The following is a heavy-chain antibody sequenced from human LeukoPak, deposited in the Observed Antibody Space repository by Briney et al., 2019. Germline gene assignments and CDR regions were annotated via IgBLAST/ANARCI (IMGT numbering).Heavy chain of an antibody. J-gene: IGHJ4*02. D-gene: IGHD1-26*01. Sequence: ASVKVSCKASGYTFTCYYMHWVRQAPGQGLEWMGRINPNSGGTNYAQKFQGRVTMTRDTSISTAYMELSRLRSDDTAVYYCARERPLVGATLFDYWGQGTLVTVSS. V-gene: IGHV1-2*06. CDR2: INPNSGGT. CDR1: GYTFTCYY. CDR3: ARERPLVGATLFDY.